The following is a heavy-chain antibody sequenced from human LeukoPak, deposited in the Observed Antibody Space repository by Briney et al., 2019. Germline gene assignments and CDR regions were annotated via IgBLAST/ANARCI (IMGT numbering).Heavy chain of an antibody. J-gene: IGHJ4*02. CDR1: GGSISSYY. Sequence: SETLSLTCTVSGGSISSYYWSWIRQPPGKGLEWIGYIYYSGSTNYNPSLKSRVTISVDTSKNQFSLKLSSVTAADTAVYYCARDHREDSSGYYAFDYWGQGTLVTVSS. V-gene: IGHV4-59*12. D-gene: IGHD3-22*01. CDR3: ARDHREDSSGYYAFDY. CDR2: IYYSGST.